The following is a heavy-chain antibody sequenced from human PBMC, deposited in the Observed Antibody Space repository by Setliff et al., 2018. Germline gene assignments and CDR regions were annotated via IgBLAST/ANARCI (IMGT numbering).Heavy chain of an antibody. CDR1: GGSISSSDFY. D-gene: IGHD3-10*01. V-gene: IGHV4-39*01. CDR3: ARHDARGYYYYMDV. J-gene: IGHJ6*03. Sequence: PSETLSLTCTVSGGSISSSDFYWGWIRQPPGKGLEWIGSIYYSGTTYHNPSLKSPVTISIDTSKNQFSLKLSSVTAADTAIYYCARHDARGYYYYMDVWGEGTTVTVSS. CDR2: IYYSGTT.